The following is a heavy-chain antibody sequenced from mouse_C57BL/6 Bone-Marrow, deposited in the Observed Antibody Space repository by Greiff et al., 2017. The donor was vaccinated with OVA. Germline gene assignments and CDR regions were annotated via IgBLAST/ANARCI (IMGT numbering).Heavy chain of an antibody. D-gene: IGHD1-1*01. CDR2: IDPSDSYT. V-gene: IGHV1-59*01. J-gene: IGHJ2*01. CDR3: AREPLLDTTVRDDY. CDR1: GYTFTSYW. Sequence: QVQLQQPGAELVRPGTSVKLSCKASGYTFTSYWMHWVKQRPGQGLEWIGVIDPSDSYTNYNQKFKGKATLTVDTSSSTAYMQLSSLTSEDSAVHYCAREPLLDTTVRDDYWGQGTTLTVSS.